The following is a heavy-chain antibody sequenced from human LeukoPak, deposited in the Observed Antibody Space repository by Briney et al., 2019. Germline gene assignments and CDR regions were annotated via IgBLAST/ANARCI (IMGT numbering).Heavy chain of an antibody. CDR3: ARRGSDYGDFDY. J-gene: IGHJ4*02. D-gene: IGHD4-17*01. CDR1: GYTFTTYW. Sequence: KHGGSLKISCKCSGYTFTTYWIAWVPQLPGKGLEWMGLIYPGDSDTRYSPSFQGQVTFSADKSVNTAYLEWSSLKASDTAMYYCARRGSDYGDFDYWGQGTLVTVSS. CDR2: IYPGDSDT. V-gene: IGHV5-51*01.